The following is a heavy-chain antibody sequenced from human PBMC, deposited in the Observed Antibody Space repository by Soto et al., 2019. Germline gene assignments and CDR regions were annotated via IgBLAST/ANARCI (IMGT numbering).Heavy chain of an antibody. CDR3: ARQPRGPGYGERGLYFDY. CDR1: GGSTNIRSDY. CDR2: VYYSGST. J-gene: IGHJ4*02. D-gene: IGHD3-16*01. Sequence: KASETLSLTCTVSGGSTNIRSDYWGWIRQPPGKGLEWIGSVYYSGSTHDNPSLQSRVTISVDTSRNQFSLNLISVTAADTAVYFCARQPRGPGYGERGLYFDYWGQGTLVTVSS. V-gene: IGHV4-39*01.